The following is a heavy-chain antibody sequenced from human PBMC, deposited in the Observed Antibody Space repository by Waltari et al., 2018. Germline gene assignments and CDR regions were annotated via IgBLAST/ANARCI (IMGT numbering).Heavy chain of an antibody. Sequence: QVQLVQSGAEVKKPGASVKVSCKASGYNFTSYAMHWVRQDPGQRLEWMGWINAGNVNTKCSQKFQGRVTITRDTSASTAYMELSSLRSEDTAVYYCARYGDYDAFDIWGQGTMVTVSS. D-gene: IGHD4-17*01. J-gene: IGHJ3*02. CDR3: ARYGDYDAFDI. CDR1: GYNFTSYA. CDR2: INAGNVNT. V-gene: IGHV1-3*01.